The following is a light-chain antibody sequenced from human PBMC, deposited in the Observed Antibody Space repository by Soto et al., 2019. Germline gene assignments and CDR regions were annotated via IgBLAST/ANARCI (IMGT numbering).Light chain of an antibody. CDR3: QHYDNLLWT. CDR1: QDISNY. Sequence: DIQMTQSPSSLSASVGDRVTITCQASQDISNYLNWYQQKPGKAPKLLIYDASNLETGVPSRFSGIGSGTDFTFTISSLQPEDIATYYCQHYDNLLWTFGQGTKVEIK. V-gene: IGKV1-33*01. J-gene: IGKJ1*01. CDR2: DAS.